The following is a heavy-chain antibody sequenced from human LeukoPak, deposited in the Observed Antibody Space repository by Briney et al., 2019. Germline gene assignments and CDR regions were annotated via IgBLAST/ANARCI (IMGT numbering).Heavy chain of an antibody. D-gene: IGHD1-26*01. Sequence: SETLSLTCTVSGGSISSSSNYWGWIRQPPGKGLEWIGSIYYSGTTYYNPSLKSRVTISVDTSKNQFSLKLSSVTAADTAVYYCATTTIRLGYWGQGTLVTVSS. J-gene: IGHJ4*02. V-gene: IGHV4-39*07. CDR1: GGSISSSSNY. CDR3: ATTTIRLGY. CDR2: IYYSGTT.